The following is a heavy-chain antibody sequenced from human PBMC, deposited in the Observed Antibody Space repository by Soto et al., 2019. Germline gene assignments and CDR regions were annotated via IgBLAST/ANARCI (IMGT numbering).Heavy chain of an antibody. Sequence: KGLEWVSSISSSSSYIYYADSVKGRFTISRDNAKNSLYLKMNSLRAEDTAVYYCARVDSFGVVILVWDMDVWGKGTSVSVYS. V-gene: IGHV3-21*01. CDR3: ARVDSFGVVILVWDMDV. CDR2: ISSSSSYI. J-gene: IGHJ6*03. D-gene: IGHD3-3*01.